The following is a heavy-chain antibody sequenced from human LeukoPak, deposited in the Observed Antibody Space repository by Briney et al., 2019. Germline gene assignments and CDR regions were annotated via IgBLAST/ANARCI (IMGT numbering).Heavy chain of an antibody. CDR3: ARHLYGVAEPAATLYGMDV. CDR2: ICYDGSDK. D-gene: IGHD2-2*01. V-gene: IGHV3-33*08. J-gene: IGHJ6*02. Sequence: SGGSLRLSCADSGLPFSDASMSWVRQAPGKGLEWVSVICYDGSDKCYADSVKGRFTISRDNSKNTRYLQMNSLRAEDTAVYYCARHLYGVAEPAATLYGMDVWGQGTTVTVSS. CDR1: GLPFSDAS.